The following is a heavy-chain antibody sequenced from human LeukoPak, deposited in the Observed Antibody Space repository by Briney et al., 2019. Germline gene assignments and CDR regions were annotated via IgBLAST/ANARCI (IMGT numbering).Heavy chain of an antibody. V-gene: IGHV1-2*02. CDR3: ARAPPITRGPFDP. D-gene: IGHD3-10*01. J-gene: IGHJ5*02. CDR1: GYTFTGYY. Sequence: GASVKVSCKASGYTFTGYYMHWVRQAPGQGLEWMGWINPNSGGTNYAQKFQGRVTMTRDTSISTAYMELSRLRSDDTAVYYRARAPPITRGPFDPWGQGTLVTVSS. CDR2: INPNSGGT.